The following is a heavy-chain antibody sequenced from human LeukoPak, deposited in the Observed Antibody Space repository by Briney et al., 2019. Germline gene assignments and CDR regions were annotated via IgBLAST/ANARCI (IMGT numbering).Heavy chain of an antibody. D-gene: IGHD2-2*01. J-gene: IGHJ4*02. CDR1: GYSISSGYY. Sequence: ETLSLTCTVSGYSISSGYYWGWIRQPPGKGLEWVSSISSSSSYIYYADSVKGRFTISRDNAKNSLYLQMNSLRAEDTAVYYCARDPVGPSAMWGQGTLVTVSS. V-gene: IGHV3-21*01. CDR3: ARDPVGPSAM. CDR2: ISSSSSYI.